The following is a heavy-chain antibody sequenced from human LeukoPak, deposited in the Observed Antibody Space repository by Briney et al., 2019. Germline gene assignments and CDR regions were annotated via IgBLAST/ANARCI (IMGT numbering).Heavy chain of an antibody. J-gene: IGHJ6*02. CDR2: INPNSGGT. Sequence: ASVTVSCKASGYTFTGYYMHWVRQAPGQGLEWMGWINPNSGGTNYAQKFQGRVTMTRDTSISTAYMELSRLRSDDTAVYYCARDWPPSIAARLDGSSYYYGMDVWGQGTTVTVSS. CDR1: GYTFTGYY. CDR3: ARDWPPSIAARLDGSSYYYGMDV. V-gene: IGHV1-2*02. D-gene: IGHD6-6*01.